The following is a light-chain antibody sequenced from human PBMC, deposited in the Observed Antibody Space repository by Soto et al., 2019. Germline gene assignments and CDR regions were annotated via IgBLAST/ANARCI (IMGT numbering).Light chain of an antibody. V-gene: IGKV3-20*01. CDR1: QSVSSSY. Sequence: EIVLTQSPATLSLSPGERATLSCRASQSVSSSYLAGYQQKPGQAPRLLIYGASSTATVITDRISGSGSATDFTLPISRREPEDVVVYCCQHYGSSPLVTFGQGTRVEIK. CDR3: QHYGSSPLVT. CDR2: GAS. J-gene: IGKJ5*01.